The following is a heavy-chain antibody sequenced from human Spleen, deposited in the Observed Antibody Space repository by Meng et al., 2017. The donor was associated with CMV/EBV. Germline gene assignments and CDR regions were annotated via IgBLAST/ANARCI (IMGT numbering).Heavy chain of an antibody. D-gene: IGHD3-16*01. CDR2: ISTGATT. Sequence: GGSLRLSCAASGLRFSTYGMYWVRQAPGKGPGWVSAISTGATTYYADNVKGRFTISRDDSRSTQYLQMNSLRAEDTAIYYCATGSYYDTSASARALDYWGQGSLVTVSS. CDR3: ATGSYYDTSASARALDY. CDR1: GLRFSTYG. V-gene: IGHV3-23*01. J-gene: IGHJ4*02.